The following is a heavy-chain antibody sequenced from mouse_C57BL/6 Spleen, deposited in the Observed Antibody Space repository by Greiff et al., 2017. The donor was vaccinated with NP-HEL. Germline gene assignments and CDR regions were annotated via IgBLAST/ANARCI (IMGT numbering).Heavy chain of an antibody. CDR3: ARVDGSRDAMDY. D-gene: IGHD2-3*01. CDR2: IDPSDSYT. Sequence: QVQLQQPGAELVRPGTSVKLSCKASGYTFTSYWMHWVKQRPGQGLEWIGVIDPSDSYTNYNQKFKGKATLTVDTSSSQAYMQRSSLTSEDSAVYYCARVDGSRDAMDYWGQGTSVTVSS. V-gene: IGHV1-59*01. CDR1: GYTFTSYW. J-gene: IGHJ4*01.